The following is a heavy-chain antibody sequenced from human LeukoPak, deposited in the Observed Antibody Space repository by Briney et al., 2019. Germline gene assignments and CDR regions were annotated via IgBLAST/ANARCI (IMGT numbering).Heavy chain of an antibody. J-gene: IGHJ3*02. D-gene: IGHD3-22*01. CDR1: GGSISSGDYY. V-gene: IGHV4-30-4*01. CDR3: AREDRSGYYYTNAFDI. CDR2: IYYSGST. Sequence: SETLSLTCTVSGGSISSGDYYWSWIRQPPGKGLEWIGYIYYSGSTYYNPSLKSRVTISVDTSKNQFSLKLSSVTAADTAVYYCAREDRSGYYYTNAFDIWGQGTMVTVSS.